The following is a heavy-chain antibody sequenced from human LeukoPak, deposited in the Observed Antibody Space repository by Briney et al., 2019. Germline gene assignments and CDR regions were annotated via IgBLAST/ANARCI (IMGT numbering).Heavy chain of an antibody. Sequence: PGGSLRLSCAASGFTFSGFWMHWVRQAPGKGLVWVSCISFDGSDATYADSVKGRFTISRDNAKNSLYLQMNSLRAGDTAVYYCVRASRSAAADFDYWGQGTLVTVSS. CDR3: VRASRSAAADFDY. CDR2: ISFDGSDA. D-gene: IGHD6-13*01. J-gene: IGHJ4*02. CDR1: GFTFSGFW. V-gene: IGHV3-74*01.